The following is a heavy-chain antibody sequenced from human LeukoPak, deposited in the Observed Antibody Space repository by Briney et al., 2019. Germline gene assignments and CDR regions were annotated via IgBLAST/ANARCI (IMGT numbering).Heavy chain of an antibody. J-gene: IGHJ4*02. V-gene: IGHV3-43*02. CDR2: ISGDGVST. CDR3: AKESGKFDY. CDR1: GFTFSTYA. Sequence: PGGSLRLSCAGSGFTFSTYAMHWVRQAPGKGLEWVSLISGDGVSTFYADSVKGRFSISRDNSKNSLYLEMNSLRTEGAAMYYCAKESGKFDYWGQGTLVAVSS.